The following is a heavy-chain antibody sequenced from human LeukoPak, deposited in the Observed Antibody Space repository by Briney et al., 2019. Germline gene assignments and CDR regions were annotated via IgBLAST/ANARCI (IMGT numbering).Heavy chain of an antibody. V-gene: IGHV3-9*01. CDR2: ISWNSGSI. D-gene: IGHD1-26*01. CDR1: GFTFDDYA. Sequence: GRSLRLSCAASGFTFDDYAMHWVRQAPGKGLEWVSGISWNSGSIGYADSVKGRFTISRDNAKNSLLLQMNSLRAEDTAVYYCVRDGVGAPPFDYWGQGVLVTVSS. J-gene: IGHJ4*02. CDR3: VRDGVGAPPFDY.